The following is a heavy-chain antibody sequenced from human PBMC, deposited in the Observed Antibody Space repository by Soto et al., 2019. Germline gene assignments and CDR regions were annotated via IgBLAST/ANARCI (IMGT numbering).Heavy chain of an antibody. V-gene: IGHV4-30-4*01. J-gene: IGHJ3*02. D-gene: IGHD2-2*01. Sequence: SETLSLTCTVSGGSISSGDYYWSWIRQPPGKGLEWIGYIYYSGSTYYNPSLKSRVTISVDTSKNQFSLKLSSVTAADTAVYYCAREKDGQLLRAAFDIWGQGTMVTVSS. CDR1: GGSISSGDYY. CDR2: IYYSGST. CDR3: AREKDGQLLRAAFDI.